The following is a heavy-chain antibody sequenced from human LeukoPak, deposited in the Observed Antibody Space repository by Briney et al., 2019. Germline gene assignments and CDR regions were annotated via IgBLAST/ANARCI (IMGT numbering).Heavy chain of an antibody. V-gene: IGHV1-69*05. CDR2: IIPIFGTV. D-gene: IGHD2-2*01. J-gene: IGHJ6*03. CDR3: ASAVVVPAAIRLRGYYYYYMDV. CDR1: GGTFSSYA. Sequence: SVKVSCKASGGTFSSYAISWVRQAPGQGLEWMGGIIPIFGTVNYAQKFQGRVTITTDESTSTAYMELSSLRSEDTAVYYCASAVVVPAAIRLRGYYYYYMDVWGKGTTVTVSS.